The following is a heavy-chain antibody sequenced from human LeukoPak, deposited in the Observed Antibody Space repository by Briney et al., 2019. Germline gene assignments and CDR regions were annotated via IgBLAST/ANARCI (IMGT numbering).Heavy chain of an antibody. CDR2: INSDGSAT. Sequence: GGSLRLSCAASGFTFSSYAMSWVRQVPGKGLEWVSRINSDGSATIYADSVRGRFTISRDNAKNTLYLQMSGLRVEDTAVYHCASDSPYYGMDVWGQGTTVTVSS. CDR1: GFTFSSYA. J-gene: IGHJ6*02. CDR3: ASDSPYYGMDV. V-gene: IGHV3-74*01.